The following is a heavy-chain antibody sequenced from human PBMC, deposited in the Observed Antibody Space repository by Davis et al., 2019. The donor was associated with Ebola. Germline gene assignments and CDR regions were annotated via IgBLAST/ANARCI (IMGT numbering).Heavy chain of an antibody. V-gene: IGHV6-1*01. CDR3: ARGWLRTYLHY. CDR2: TYYSSKWYN. CDR1: VDLVSRGG. D-gene: IGHD5-12*01. J-gene: IGHJ4*02. Sequence: HSLTLSLTCAISVDLVSRGGWNSIRQSPSRGLEWLGRTYYSSKWYNDYAISVKSRITINPDTSKNQFSLQLNSVTPEDTAVYFCARGWLRTYLHYWGQGTLVTVSS.